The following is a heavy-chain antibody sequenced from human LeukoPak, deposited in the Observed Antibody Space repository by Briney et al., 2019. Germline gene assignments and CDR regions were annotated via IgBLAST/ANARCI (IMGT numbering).Heavy chain of an antibody. CDR3: ARGPLPYYYHYYMDV. CDR1: GGSFSGYY. D-gene: IGHD2-2*01. J-gene: IGHJ6*03. CDR2: INHSGST. Sequence: PSETLSLTCAVYGGSFSGYYWSWIRQPPGKGLEWIGEINHSGSTNYNPSLKSRVTISVDTSKNQFSLKLSSVTAADTAVYYCARGPLPYYYHYYMDVWGKGTTVTVSS. V-gene: IGHV4-34*01.